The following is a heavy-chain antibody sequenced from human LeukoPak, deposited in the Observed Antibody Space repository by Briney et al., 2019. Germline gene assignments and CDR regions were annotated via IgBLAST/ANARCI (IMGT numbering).Heavy chain of an antibody. D-gene: IGHD3-22*01. V-gene: IGHV3-7*01. CDR1: GFTFTYHG. Sequence: GGSLRLSCAASGFTFTYHGMHWVRQAPGKGLEWVANIKQDGSEKYYVDSVKGRFTISRDNAKNSVSLQMNSLRVEDTAVYYCARDKYYDRYFDSWGQGTLVTVSS. J-gene: IGHJ4*02. CDR2: IKQDGSEK. CDR3: ARDKYYDRYFDS.